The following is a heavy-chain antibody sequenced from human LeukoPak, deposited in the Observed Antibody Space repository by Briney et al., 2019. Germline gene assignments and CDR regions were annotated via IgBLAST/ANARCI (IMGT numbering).Heavy chain of an antibody. D-gene: IGHD5-18*01. V-gene: IGHV3-9*03. CDR3: AKDIFRRGYSYGYGAFDI. CDR1: GFTFDDYA. J-gene: IGHJ3*02. CDR2: ISWNSGSI. Sequence: GGSLRLSCAASGFTFDDYAMHWVRQAPGKGLEWVSGISWNSGSIGYADSVKGRFTISRDNAKNSLYLQVNSLRAEDLALYYCAKDIFRRGYSYGYGAFDIWGQGTMVTVSS.